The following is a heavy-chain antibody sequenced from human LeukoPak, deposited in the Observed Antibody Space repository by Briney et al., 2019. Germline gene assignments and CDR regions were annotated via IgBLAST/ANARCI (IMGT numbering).Heavy chain of an antibody. CDR2: IYYSGSC. J-gene: IGHJ6*02. D-gene: IGHD3-3*01. V-gene: IGHV4-39*01. CDR3: ARTLIPKYDFWSGYYTVSDYYYGMDV. Sequence: SETLSLTCTVSGGSISGSSYYWGWIRQPPGTGLEWIGSIYYSGSCYYNTSLKSRVTISVDTSKNQFSLKLNSVTATDTAVYYCARTLIPKYDFWSGYYTVSDYYYGMDVWGQGTTVTVSS. CDR1: GGSISGSSYY.